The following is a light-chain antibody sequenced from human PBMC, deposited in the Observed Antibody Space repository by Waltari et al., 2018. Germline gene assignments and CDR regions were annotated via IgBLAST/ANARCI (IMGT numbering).Light chain of an antibody. CDR3: CSYTSSSVSYV. Sequence: QSALTQPASVSGSPGQSIAISCTGTSSDVGAYDSVSWYQQHPGNAPKLVIYEVSNRPSGVSNRFSGSRSGNTASLTISGLQAEDEADYYCCSYTSSSVSYVFGTGTRVTVL. CDR1: SSDVGAYDS. CDR2: EVS. V-gene: IGLV2-14*01. J-gene: IGLJ1*01.